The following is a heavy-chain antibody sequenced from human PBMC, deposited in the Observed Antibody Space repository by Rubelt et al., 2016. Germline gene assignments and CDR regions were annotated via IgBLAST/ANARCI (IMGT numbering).Heavy chain of an antibody. CDR2: INAGNGNT. CDR3: ARDYSSSWYY. D-gene: IGHD6-13*01. J-gene: IGHJ4*02. V-gene: IGHV1-3*01. Sequence: RAQGLEWMGWINAGNGNTKYSQKFQGRVTITADKSTSTAYMELSSLRSEDTAVYYCARDYSSSWYYWGQGTLVTVSS.